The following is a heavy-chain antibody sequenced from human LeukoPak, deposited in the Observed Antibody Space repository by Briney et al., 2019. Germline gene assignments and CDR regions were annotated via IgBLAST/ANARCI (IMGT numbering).Heavy chain of an antibody. CDR3: AKDWGYSSSWYSLWDY. D-gene: IGHD6-13*01. CDR1: GFTFEDYT. Sequence: GGSLRLSCSASGFTFEDYTTHWVRQVPGKGLEWVALIDWNGSDTYYTDSVKGRFTISRDNNKDSLYLQMNSLRAEDTAVYYCAKDWGYSSSWYSLWDYWGQGTLVTVSS. J-gene: IGHJ4*02. CDR2: IDWNGSDT. V-gene: IGHV3-43*01.